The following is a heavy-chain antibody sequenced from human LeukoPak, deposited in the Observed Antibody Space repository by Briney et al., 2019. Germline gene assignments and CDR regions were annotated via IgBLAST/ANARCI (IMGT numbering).Heavy chain of an antibody. J-gene: IGHJ4*02. CDR2: ISYDGSNK. Sequence: PGGSLRLSCAASGFTFSCYAMHWVRQAPGKGLEWVAVISYDGSNKYYADSVKGRFTISRDNSKNTLYLQMNSLRAEDTAVYYCARERSSSWYGTFDYWGQGTLVTVSS. CDR1: GFTFSCYA. CDR3: ARERSSSWYGTFDY. V-gene: IGHV3-30*04. D-gene: IGHD6-13*01.